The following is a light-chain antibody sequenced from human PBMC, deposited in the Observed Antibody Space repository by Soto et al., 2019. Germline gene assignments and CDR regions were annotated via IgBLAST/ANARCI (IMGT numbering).Light chain of an antibody. CDR3: QQYNSYPYT. J-gene: IGKJ2*01. CDR2: DAS. V-gene: IGKV1-5*01. CDR1: QSISSW. Sequence: DIQMTQSPSTLSASVGDRVTITCRASQSISSWLAWYQQKPGKAPKLLIYDASSLESGVPSRFSGSGSGTEFTLHISRLQPDDFATYYCQQYNSYPYTFGQGTKLEIK.